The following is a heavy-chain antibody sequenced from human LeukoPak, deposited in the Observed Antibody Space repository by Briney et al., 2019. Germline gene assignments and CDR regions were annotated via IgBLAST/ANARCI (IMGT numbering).Heavy chain of an antibody. CDR2: IESSGDM. V-gene: IGHV3-66*01. CDR3: ARATYSRYWYFDP. D-gene: IGHD1-26*01. Sequence: GGSLRLSWAASGFTVSGNHMSWVRQSPEKGLEWVAIIESSGDMVYANSVKGRFTISRDNSKNTVSLQLNSLRAEDTAMYYCARATYSRYWYFDPWGRGTLVTVSS. CDR1: GFTVSGNH. J-gene: IGHJ2*01.